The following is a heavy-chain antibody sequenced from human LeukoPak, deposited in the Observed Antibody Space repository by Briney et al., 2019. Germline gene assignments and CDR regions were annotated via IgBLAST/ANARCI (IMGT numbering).Heavy chain of an antibody. J-gene: IGHJ6*02. V-gene: IGHV3-11*04. CDR2: ISSSGGTI. Sequence: PGGSLRLSCAASGFTFSDYYMSWVRQAPGKGLEWVSYISSSGGTIYYADSVKGRFTISRDNAKNSLYLQMNSLRAEDTAVYYCARAVLYYYYGMDVWGQGTTVTVSS. CDR3: ARAVLYYYYGMDV. CDR1: GFTFSDYY.